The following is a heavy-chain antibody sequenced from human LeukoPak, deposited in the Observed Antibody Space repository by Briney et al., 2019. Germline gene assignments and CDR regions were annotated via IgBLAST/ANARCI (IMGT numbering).Heavy chain of an antibody. Sequence: ASVKVSCKASGYTFTSYDINWGRQATGQGLEWMGWMNPNSGNTGYAQKFQGRVTMTRNTSISTAYMELSSLRSEDTAVYYCARGSQPSWAGLYYYYGMDVWGQGTTVTVSS. V-gene: IGHV1-8*01. CDR2: MNPNSGNT. D-gene: IGHD6-19*01. CDR3: ARGSQPSWAGLYYYYGMDV. CDR1: GYTFTSYD. J-gene: IGHJ6*02.